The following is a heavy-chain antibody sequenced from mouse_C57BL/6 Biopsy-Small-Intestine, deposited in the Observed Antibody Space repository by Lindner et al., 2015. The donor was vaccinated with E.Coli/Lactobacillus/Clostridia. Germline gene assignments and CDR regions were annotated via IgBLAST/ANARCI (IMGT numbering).Heavy chain of an antibody. J-gene: IGHJ3*01. D-gene: IGHD3-2*02. V-gene: IGHV1-82*01. CDR1: GYAFSSSW. CDR2: IYLGDGET. Sequence: VQLQESGPELVKPGASVKISCKASGYAFSSSWMNWVKQRPGKGLDWIGRIYLGDGETNYNGKFKGKATLTADKSSSTAYMELRSLTSEDSAVYFCVRGSSGYFAYWGQGTLVTVSA. CDR3: VRGSSGYFAY.